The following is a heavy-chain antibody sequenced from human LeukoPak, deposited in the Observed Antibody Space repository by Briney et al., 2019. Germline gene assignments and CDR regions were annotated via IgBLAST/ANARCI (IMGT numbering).Heavy chain of an antibody. CDR2: IIPIFGTA. V-gene: IGHV1-69*05. CDR1: GGTFSSYA. Sequence: GASVKVSCKASGGTFSSYAISWVRQAPGQGLEWMGGIIPIFGTANYAQKFQGRVTITTDESTSTAYMELSSLRSEDTAVYYCASGFQGYYYYYMDVWGKGXTVTVSS. D-gene: IGHD2-21*01. J-gene: IGHJ6*03. CDR3: ASGFQGYYYYYMDV.